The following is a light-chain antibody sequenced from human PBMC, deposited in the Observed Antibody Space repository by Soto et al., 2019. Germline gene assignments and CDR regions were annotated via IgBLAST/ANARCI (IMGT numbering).Light chain of an antibody. J-gene: IGKJ1*01. CDR1: QSLSSN. Sequence: EIVMTQSPATLSVSPGEGATLSCRASQSLSSNLAWYQQKPGQAPRLLIYGASSRATGVPDRFSGSGSGTDFTLTISRLEPEDFAVYYCQQRSNWPPWTFGQGTKVDIK. V-gene: IGKV3D-20*02. CDR3: QQRSNWPPWT. CDR2: GAS.